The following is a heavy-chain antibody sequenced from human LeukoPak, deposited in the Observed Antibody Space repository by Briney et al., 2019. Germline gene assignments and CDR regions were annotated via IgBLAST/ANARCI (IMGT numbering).Heavy chain of an antibody. CDR2: ISGSGGST. V-gene: IGHV3-21*01. CDR3: ARDGWFGELGAPDY. D-gene: IGHD3-10*01. J-gene: IGHJ4*02. CDR1: GFTVSSNY. Sequence: PGGSLRLSCAASGFTVSSNYMSWVRQAPGKGLEWVSAISGSGGSTYYADSVKGRFTISRDNAKNSLYLQMNSLRAEDTAVYYCARDGWFGELGAPDYWGQGTLVTASS.